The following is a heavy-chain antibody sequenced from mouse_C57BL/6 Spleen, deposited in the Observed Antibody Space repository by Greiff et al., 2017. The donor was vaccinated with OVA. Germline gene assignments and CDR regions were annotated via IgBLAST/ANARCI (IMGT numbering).Heavy chain of an antibody. CDR3: ASGWGYDYDGPYFGY. D-gene: IGHD2-4*01. CDR1: GYTFTSYW. Sequence: QVQLQQPGTELVKPGASVKLSCKASGYTFTSYWMHWVKQRPGQGLEWIGNINPSNGGTNYNEKFKSKATLTVDKSSSTAYLQLSSLTSEDSAVYYCASGWGYDYDGPYFGYWGQGTTLTVSS. J-gene: IGHJ2*01. V-gene: IGHV1-53*01. CDR2: INPSNGGT.